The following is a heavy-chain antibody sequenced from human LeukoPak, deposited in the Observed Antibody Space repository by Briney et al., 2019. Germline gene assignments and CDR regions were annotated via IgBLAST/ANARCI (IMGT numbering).Heavy chain of an antibody. J-gene: IGHJ5*02. CDR1: GYTFTSYD. Sequence: ASVKVSCKASGYTFTSYDINWVRQATGQGLEWMGWMNPNSGNTGYAQKFQGRVTMTRNTSISTAYMELSSLRSEDTAVYYCARGERRTQKIDPWGQGTLATVSS. D-gene: IGHD1-1*01. V-gene: IGHV1-8*01. CDR3: ARGERRTQKIDP. CDR2: MNPNSGNT.